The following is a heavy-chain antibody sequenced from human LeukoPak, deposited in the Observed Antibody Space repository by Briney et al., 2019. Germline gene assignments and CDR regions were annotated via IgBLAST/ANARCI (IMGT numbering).Heavy chain of an antibody. CDR2: ISSSSSYI. D-gene: IGHD2-2*01. J-gene: IGHJ6*02. CDR1: GFTFSSYS. CDR3: ARFVSYHCSSTSCYNLGYYYGMDV. V-gene: IGHV3-21*04. Sequence: GGSLRLSCAASGFTFSSYSMNWVRQAPGKGLEWVSSISSSSSYIYYADSVKGRFTISRDNAKNSLYLQMNSLRAEDTAVYYCARFVSYHCSSTSCYNLGYYYGMDVWGQGTTVTVSS.